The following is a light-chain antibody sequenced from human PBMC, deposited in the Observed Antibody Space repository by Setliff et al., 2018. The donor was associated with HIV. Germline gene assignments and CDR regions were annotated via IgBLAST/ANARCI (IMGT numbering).Light chain of an antibody. CDR1: ISDVGGYYY. CDR2: EVS. CDR3: SSFSSRTLVV. V-gene: IGLV2-14*01. J-gene: IGLJ2*01. Sequence: SVLTQPASVSGSPGQSITISCTGSISDVGGYYYVSWYQQYPGKAPKVLIYEVSNRPSGISNRFSGSKSGNTASLTISGLQTEDEADYYCSSFSSRTLVVFGGGTNVTVL.